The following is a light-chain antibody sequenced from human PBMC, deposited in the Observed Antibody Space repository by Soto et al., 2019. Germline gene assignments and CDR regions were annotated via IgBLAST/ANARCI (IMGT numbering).Light chain of an antibody. J-gene: IGKJ1*01. CDR2: KAS. V-gene: IGKV1-5*03. CDR3: QQYNSYSWT. Sequence: DIQMTQSPSTLSGSVGDRVTITCRASQTISSWLAWYQQKPGKAPKLLIYKASTLESGVPSRFSGSGSGTEFTLTISSLQADDFATYYRQQYNSYSWTFGQGTKVDI. CDR1: QTISSW.